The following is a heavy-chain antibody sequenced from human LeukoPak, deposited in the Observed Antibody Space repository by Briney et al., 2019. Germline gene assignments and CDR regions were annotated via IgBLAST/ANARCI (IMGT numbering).Heavy chain of an antibody. Sequence: ASVKVSCKASGYTFTSYAMNWVRQAPGQGLEWMGWISAYNGNTNYAQKLQGRVTMTTDTSTSTAYMELRSLRSDDTAVYYCAREGVDWIFDYWGQGTLVTVSS. J-gene: IGHJ4*02. CDR3: AREGVDWIFDY. CDR1: GYTFTSYA. CDR2: ISAYNGNT. V-gene: IGHV1-18*01. D-gene: IGHD3/OR15-3a*01.